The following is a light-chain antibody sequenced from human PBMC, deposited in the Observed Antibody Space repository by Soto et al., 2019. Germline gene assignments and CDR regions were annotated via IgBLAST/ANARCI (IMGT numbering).Light chain of an antibody. CDR1: INDVGGYNY. V-gene: IGLV2-8*01. J-gene: IGLJ1*01. CDR3: MSYAGGNRFV. CDR2: QVT. Sequence: QSALTQPPSASGSPGQSVTISCAGPINDVGGYNYVSWYQQHPGKVPQLMIYQVTKRPSGVPDRFSASKSDTTASLTISGLQAEDEGDYYCMSYAGGNRFVFGTGTKLTV.